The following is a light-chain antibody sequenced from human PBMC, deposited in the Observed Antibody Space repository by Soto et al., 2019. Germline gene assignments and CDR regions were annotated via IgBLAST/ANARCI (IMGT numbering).Light chain of an antibody. J-gene: IGKJ2*01. CDR3: MQALQVPHT. V-gene: IGKV2-28*01. CDR2: LGS. Sequence: DIVMTQSPLSLPVTPGEPASISCRSSQSLLYSNGYNYLDWYLQKPGQSPQLLIYLGSNRASGVPDGFSGSGSGTDFTLKISRVEAEDVGVYYCMQALQVPHTFGQGTKLEIK. CDR1: QSLLYSNGYNY.